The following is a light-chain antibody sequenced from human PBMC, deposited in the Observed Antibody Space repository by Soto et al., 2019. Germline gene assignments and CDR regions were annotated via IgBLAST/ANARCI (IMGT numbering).Light chain of an antibody. CDR3: QERRKCPT. J-gene: IGKJ5*01. V-gene: IGKV3-11*01. Sequence: EIVLTQSPATLSLSPGERATLSCRASQSVSSYLAWYQQKPGQAPRLLIYDASNRATGIPARFSGSGSGTEFSLPISSLEPEVLAVYSCQERRKCPTSGQGTRREIK. CDR1: QSVSSY. CDR2: DAS.